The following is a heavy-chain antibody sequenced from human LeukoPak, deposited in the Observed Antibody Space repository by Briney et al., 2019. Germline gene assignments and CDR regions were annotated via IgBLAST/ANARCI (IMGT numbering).Heavy chain of an antibody. J-gene: IGHJ4*02. CDR2: MNPNSGNT. D-gene: IGHD2-21*02. CDR3: ARGRGRYCGGDCYPDGDY. CDR1: GGTFSSYA. Sequence: GASVKVSFKASGGTFSSYAISWVRQATGQGLEWMGWMNPNSGNTGYAQKFQGRVTMTRNTSISTAYMELSSLRSEDTAVYYCARGRGRYCGGDCYPDGDYWGQGTLVTVSS. V-gene: IGHV1-8*02.